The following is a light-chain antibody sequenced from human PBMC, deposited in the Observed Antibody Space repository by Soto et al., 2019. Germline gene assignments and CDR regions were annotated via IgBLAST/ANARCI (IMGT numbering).Light chain of an antibody. CDR3: SSYTSSSIDYV. V-gene: IGLV2-14*01. CDR2: EVS. J-gene: IGLJ1*01. Sequence: QSVLTQPASVSGSPGQSITISCTGTSSDVGGYNYVSWYQQHPGKAPKLMIYEVSNRPSGVSNRFSGSKSGNTASLTISGLQPEDEADYYCSSYTSSSIDYVFGAGTKLTVL. CDR1: SSDVGGYNY.